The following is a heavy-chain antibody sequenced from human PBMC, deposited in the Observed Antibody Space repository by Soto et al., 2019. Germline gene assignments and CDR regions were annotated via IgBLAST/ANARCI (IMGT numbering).Heavy chain of an antibody. V-gene: IGHV4-34*01. CDR1: GGSFSGYY. Sequence: QVQLQQWGAGLLKPSETLSLTCAVYGGSFSGYYWSWIRQPPGKGLEWIGEINHSGSTNYNPSLKSRVPISVDTSKNQFSLKLSSVTAADTAVYYCARAVYYYGSGSYDYWGQGTLVTVSS. J-gene: IGHJ4*02. CDR3: ARAVYYYGSGSYDY. CDR2: INHSGST. D-gene: IGHD3-10*01.